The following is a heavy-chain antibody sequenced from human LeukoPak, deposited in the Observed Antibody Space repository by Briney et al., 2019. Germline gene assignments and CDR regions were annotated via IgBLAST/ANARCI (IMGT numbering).Heavy chain of an antibody. CDR2: IYYSGST. Sequence: PSETLSLTCAVSGASISSYYWSWIRQSPGKGLEWIGSIYYSGSTNYNPSLKSRVTISIDTSMNQFSLKLSSVTAADTAVYYCARDYGGKFDYWGRGTLVTVSS. CDR3: ARDYGGKFDY. V-gene: IGHV4-59*01. J-gene: IGHJ4*02. D-gene: IGHD4-23*01. CDR1: GASISSYY.